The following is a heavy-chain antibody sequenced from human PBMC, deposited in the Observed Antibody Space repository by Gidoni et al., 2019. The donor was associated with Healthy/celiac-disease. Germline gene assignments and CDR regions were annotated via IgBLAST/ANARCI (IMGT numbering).Heavy chain of an antibody. CDR1: GFPFSSYA. D-gene: IGHD6-19*01. CDR3: AKISSGWHYYFDY. J-gene: IGHJ4*02. CDR2: ISGSGGST. V-gene: IGHV3-23*01. Sequence: EVQLLESGGGLVQPGGSLRLSCAASGFPFSSYAMSWVRQAPGKGLEWVSAISGSGGSTYYADSVKGRFTISRDNSKNTLYLQMNSLRAEDTAVYYCAKISSGWHYYFDYWGQGTLVTVSS.